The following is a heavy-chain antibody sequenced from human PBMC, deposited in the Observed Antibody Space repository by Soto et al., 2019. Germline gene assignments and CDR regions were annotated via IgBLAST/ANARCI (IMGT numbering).Heavy chain of an antibody. D-gene: IGHD3-22*01. CDR1: GFTFTSSA. Sequence: QMQLVQSGPEVKKPGTSVKVSCKASGFTFTSSAMQWVRQARGQRLEWIGWIVVGSGNTNYAQKFQERVTITMDMYTSPAYMELSSLRSEDTDVYYCAAEGVSCYYSHSFYWGQGTLVTVSS. CDR2: IVVGSGNT. V-gene: IGHV1-58*02. CDR3: AAEGVSCYYSHSFY. J-gene: IGHJ4*02.